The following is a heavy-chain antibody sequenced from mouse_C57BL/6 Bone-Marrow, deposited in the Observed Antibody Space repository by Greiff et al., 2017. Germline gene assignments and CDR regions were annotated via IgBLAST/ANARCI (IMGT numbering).Heavy chain of an antibody. J-gene: IGHJ3*01. Sequence: EVQLQQSGAELVRPGASVKLSCTASGFNIKDDYMHWVKQRPEQGLEWIGWIDPENGDTEYASKFQGKATITADTSSNTAYLQLSSLTSEDTAGYYCTTSDDAWFAYWGQGTLVTVSA. CDR1: GFNIKDDY. CDR3: TTSDDAWFAY. V-gene: IGHV14-4*01. CDR2: IDPENGDT.